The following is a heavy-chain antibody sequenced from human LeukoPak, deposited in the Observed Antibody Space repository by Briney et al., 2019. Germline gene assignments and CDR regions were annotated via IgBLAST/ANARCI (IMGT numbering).Heavy chain of an antibody. Sequence: ASVKVSCKASGYTFTSYDINWVRQATGQGLEWMGWMNPNSGNTGYAQKFQGRVTMTRNTSISTAYMELSSLRSEDTAVYYCARVPNYYYDSSGYRPGGYWGQGTLVTVSS. D-gene: IGHD3-22*01. J-gene: IGHJ4*02. CDR1: GYTFTSYD. V-gene: IGHV1-8*01. CDR3: ARVPNYYYDSSGYRPGGY. CDR2: MNPNSGNT.